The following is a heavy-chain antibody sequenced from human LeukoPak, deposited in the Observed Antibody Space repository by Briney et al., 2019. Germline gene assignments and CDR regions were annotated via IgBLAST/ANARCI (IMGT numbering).Heavy chain of an antibody. CDR1: GGTFSSYA. V-gene: IGHV1-69*13. J-gene: IGHJ4*02. Sequence: ASVKVSCKASGGTFSSYAISWVRQAPGQGLEWMGGIIPIFGTANYAQKFQGRVTITAGESTSTAYMELSSLRSEDTAVYYCAGVDTAMVNFDYWGQGTLVTVSS. D-gene: IGHD5-18*01. CDR3: AGVDTAMVNFDY. CDR2: IIPIFGTA.